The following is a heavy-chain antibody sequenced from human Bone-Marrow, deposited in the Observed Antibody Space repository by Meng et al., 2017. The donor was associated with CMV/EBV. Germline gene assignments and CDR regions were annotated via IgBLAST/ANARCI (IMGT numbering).Heavy chain of an antibody. D-gene: IGHD6-13*01. CDR2: INHSGST. Sequence: SETLSLTCAVYGGSFSGYYWSWIRQPPGKGLEWIGEINHSGSTNYNPSLKSRVTISVDTSKNQFSLKLSSVTAADTAVYYWARDWWLAAAGTAWFDPWGQGHLVTVSS. V-gene: IGHV4-34*01. CDR1: GGSFSGYY. J-gene: IGHJ5*02. CDR3: ARDWWLAAAGTAWFDP.